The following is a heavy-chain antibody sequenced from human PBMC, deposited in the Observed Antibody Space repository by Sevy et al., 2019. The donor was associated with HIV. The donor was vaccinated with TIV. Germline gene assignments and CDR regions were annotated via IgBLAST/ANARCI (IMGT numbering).Heavy chain of an antibody. CDR3: AREGCTKPHDY. J-gene: IGHJ4*02. Sequence: GESLKISCAASGFTFSKYSMSWIRQTPGKGLEWVSTFSFGCGKINYADSVKGRFTISRDDSRNTFYLQMNSLRAEDTAIYYCAREGCTKPHDYWGQGTVVNVSS. D-gene: IGHD2-8*01. V-gene: IGHV3-23*01. CDR2: FSFGCGKI. CDR1: GFTFSKYS.